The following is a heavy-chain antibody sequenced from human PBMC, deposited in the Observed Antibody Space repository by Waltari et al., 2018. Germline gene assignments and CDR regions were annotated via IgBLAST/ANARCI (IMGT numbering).Heavy chain of an antibody. D-gene: IGHD6-13*01. CDR1: GFTFSSYA. CDR2: ISYDGSNK. CDR3: ARAQPAEGRSSSWIDY. V-gene: IGHV3-30-3*01. Sequence: QVQLVESGGGVVQPGRSLRLSCAASGFTFSSYAMHWVRQAPGKGLEWVAVISYDGSNKYYADSVKGRFTISRDNSKNTLYLQMNSLRAEDTAVYYCARAQPAEGRSSSWIDYWGQGTLVTVSS. J-gene: IGHJ4*02.